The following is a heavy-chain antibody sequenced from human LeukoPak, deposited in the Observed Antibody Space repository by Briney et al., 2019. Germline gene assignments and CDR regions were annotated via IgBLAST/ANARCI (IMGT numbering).Heavy chain of an antibody. V-gene: IGHV4-4*02. CDR3: ARDRAMSFESSGWYRGVFDY. CDR1: GGSISSSNW. CDR2: IYHSGST. D-gene: IGHD6-19*01. Sequence: SETLSLTCAVSGGSISSSNWWSWVRQPPGKGLEWIGEIYHSGSTNYNPSLKSRVTMSVDTSKNQFSLKLSSVTAADTAVYYCARDRAMSFESSGWYRGVFDYWGQGTLVTVSS. J-gene: IGHJ4*02.